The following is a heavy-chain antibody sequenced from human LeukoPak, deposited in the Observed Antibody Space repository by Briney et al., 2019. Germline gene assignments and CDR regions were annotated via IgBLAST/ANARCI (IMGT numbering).Heavy chain of an antibody. V-gene: IGHV4-4*02. CDR3: ARDRDYDILTGHNWFDP. Sequence: PSGTLSLTCAVSGGSISSSNWWSWVRQPPGKGLEWIGEIYHSGSTNYNPSLKSRVTISVDKSKNQFSLKLSSVTAADTAVCYCARDRDYDILTGHNWFDPWGQGTLVTVSS. CDR1: GGSISSSNW. J-gene: IGHJ5*02. CDR2: IYHSGST. D-gene: IGHD3-9*01.